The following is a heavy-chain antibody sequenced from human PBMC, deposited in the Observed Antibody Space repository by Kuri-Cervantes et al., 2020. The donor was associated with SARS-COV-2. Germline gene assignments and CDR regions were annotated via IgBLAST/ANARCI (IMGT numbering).Heavy chain of an antibody. Sequence: GSLRLSCAASGFTFSSYGMHWVRQAPGKGLEWVAVIWYDGSNKYYADSVKGRFTISRDNSKNTLYLQMNSLRAEDTAVYYCARGSFASSSWQDWYFDLWGRGTLVTVSS. D-gene: IGHD6-13*01. V-gene: IGHV3-33*01. CDR1: GFTFSSYG. CDR3: ARGSFASSSWQDWYFDL. CDR2: IWYDGSNK. J-gene: IGHJ2*01.